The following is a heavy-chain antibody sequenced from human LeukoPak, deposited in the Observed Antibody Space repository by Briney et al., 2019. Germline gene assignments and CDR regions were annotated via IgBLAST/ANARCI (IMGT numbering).Heavy chain of an antibody. Sequence: SETLFLTCTVSGGSISNYYWNWIRQPAGKGLEWIGRIYSTGSTNYNPSLKSRVTISVDTSKNQFSLKLSSVTAADTAVYYCARVAGTTVYYYMDVWGKGTTVTVSS. V-gene: IGHV4-4*07. CDR2: IYSTGST. CDR1: GGSISNYY. J-gene: IGHJ6*03. D-gene: IGHD1-7*01. CDR3: ARVAGTTVYYYMDV.